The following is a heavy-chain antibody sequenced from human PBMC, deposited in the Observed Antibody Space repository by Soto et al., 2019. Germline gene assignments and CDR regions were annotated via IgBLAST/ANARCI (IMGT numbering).Heavy chain of an antibody. V-gene: IGHV3-21*01. CDR3: AKDADTPMVRDL. CDR2: ISSSGSYI. CDR1: GSTLSTYA. D-gene: IGHD5-18*01. J-gene: IGHJ4*02. Sequence: GGSLRLSCAASGSTLSTYAINWVRQAPGKGLEWVSSISSSGSYISYADSVKGRFTISRDNAENSLYLQMNSLRAEDTAVYYCAKDADTPMVRDLWGQGTLVTVSS.